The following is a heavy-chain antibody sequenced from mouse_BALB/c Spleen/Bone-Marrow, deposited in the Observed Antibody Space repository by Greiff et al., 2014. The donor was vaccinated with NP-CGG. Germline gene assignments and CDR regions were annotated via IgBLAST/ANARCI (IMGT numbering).Heavy chain of an antibody. J-gene: IGHJ4*01. CDR3: ARWLVRMDY. CDR1: GFNIKDTF. D-gene: IGHD2-3*01. V-gene: IGHV14-3*02. Sequence: VQLKQSGAELVEPGASVKLSCTASGFNIKDTFMNWVKQRPEQGLEWIGRIDPANVNTEYDPKFQGKATITTDTSSNTAYLQLSSLTSEDTAVYYCARWLVRMDYWGQGTSVTVSS. CDR2: IDPANVNT.